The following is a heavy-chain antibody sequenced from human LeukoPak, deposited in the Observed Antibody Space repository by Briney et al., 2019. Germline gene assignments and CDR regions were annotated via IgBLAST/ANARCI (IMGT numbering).Heavy chain of an antibody. D-gene: IGHD2-2*01. CDR3: AKDQYQLLQYYYYGMDV. V-gene: IGHV3-23*01. Sequence: GGSLRLSCAASGFTFSSYAMSWVRQAPGKGLEWVSAISGSGGSTYYADSVKGRFTISRDNSKNTLYLQMDSLRAEDTAVYYCAKDQYQLLQYYYYGMDVGGQGTTVTVSS. CDR2: ISGSGGST. J-gene: IGHJ6*02. CDR1: GFTFSSYA.